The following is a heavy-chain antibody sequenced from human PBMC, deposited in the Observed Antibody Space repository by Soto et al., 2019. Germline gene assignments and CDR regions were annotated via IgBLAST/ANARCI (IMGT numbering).Heavy chain of an antibody. CDR3: ASGYCSGGSCYPHYYYMDV. D-gene: IGHD2-15*01. V-gene: IGHV2-5*02. J-gene: IGHJ6*03. CDR2: IYWDDDK. Sequence: SGPTLVNPTQTLTLTCTFSGFSLSTSGVGVGWIRQPPGKALEWLALIYWDDDKRYSPSLKSRLTITKDTSKNQVVLTMTNMDPVDTATYYCASGYCSGGSCYPHYYYMDVWGKGTTVTVSS. CDR1: GFSLSTSGVG.